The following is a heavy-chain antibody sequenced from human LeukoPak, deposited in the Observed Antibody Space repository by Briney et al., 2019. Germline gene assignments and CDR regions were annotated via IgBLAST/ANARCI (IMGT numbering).Heavy chain of an antibody. CDR3: SRESGPFCPFGY. CDR1: GGSISGTNW. Sequence: SGTLSLTCGVSGGSISGTNWWSWVRQPPGQGLEWIGEISLAGQTNYNPSLNGRVTMSLAKSSNHPPLHLTSVTAADTATYYCSRESGPFCPFGYWGQGTLVIVSS. J-gene: IGHJ4*02. V-gene: IGHV4-4*02. D-gene: IGHD1-26*01. CDR2: ISLAGQT.